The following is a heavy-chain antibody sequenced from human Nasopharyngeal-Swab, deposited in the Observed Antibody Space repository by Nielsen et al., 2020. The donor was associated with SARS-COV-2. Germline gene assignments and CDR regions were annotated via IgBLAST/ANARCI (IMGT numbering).Heavy chain of an antibody. D-gene: IGHD3-10*01. CDR3: ARGRGSSPPRYFDY. Sequence: LSFTCAASGFTFNEYNMNWVRQVPGKGLEWVSTISSVSKYIFDADSVRGRFTISRDNAKSSLYLQMNSLRAEDTAVYYCARGRGSSPPRYFDYWGQGILVTVSS. J-gene: IGHJ4*02. V-gene: IGHV3-21*06. CDR1: GFTFNEYN. CDR2: ISSVSKYI.